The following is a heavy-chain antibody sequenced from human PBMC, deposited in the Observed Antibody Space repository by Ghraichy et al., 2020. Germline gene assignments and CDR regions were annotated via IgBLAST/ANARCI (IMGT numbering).Heavy chain of an antibody. Sequence: GGSLRLSCAASGFTFRSYWISWVRQAPWKGLEWVANIKQDGTDNYYVDSVKGRFTISRDNAKNSLYLQMNSLRAEDTALFYCARVPSRGLYYFDFWGQGTLVTVSS. CDR1: GFTFRSYW. J-gene: IGHJ4*02. CDR3: ARVPSRGLYYFDF. D-gene: IGHD6-13*01. V-gene: IGHV3-7*01. CDR2: IKQDGTDN.